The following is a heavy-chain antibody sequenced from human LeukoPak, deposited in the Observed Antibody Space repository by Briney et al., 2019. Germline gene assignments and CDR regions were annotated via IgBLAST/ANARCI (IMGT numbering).Heavy chain of an antibody. D-gene: IGHD4-17*01. Sequence: ASVKVSFKVSGYTLTELSMHWVRQAPGKGLEWMRGFDPEDGETIYAQKFKGRVTMTEDTSTDTAYMELSSLRSEDTAVYYCATVGYGDYVEYYYGMDVWGQGTTVTVSS. CDR3: ATVGYGDYVEYYYGMDV. V-gene: IGHV1-24*01. CDR1: GYTLTELS. CDR2: FDPEDGET. J-gene: IGHJ6*02.